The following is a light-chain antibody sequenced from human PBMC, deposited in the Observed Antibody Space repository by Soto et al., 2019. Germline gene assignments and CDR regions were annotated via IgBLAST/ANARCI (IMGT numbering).Light chain of an antibody. V-gene: IGLV2-23*02. CDR1: SNDIDVYDL. CDR3: CSYAGFTTYV. Sequence: QSALTQPASVSGSPGQSITISCTGSSNDIDVYDLVSWYRQHPGKAPRLVIYGVNKRPSGVSDRFSASKSGKTASLTISGLQAEDEADYYCCSYAGFTTYVFGSGTKVTVL. CDR2: GVN. J-gene: IGLJ1*01.